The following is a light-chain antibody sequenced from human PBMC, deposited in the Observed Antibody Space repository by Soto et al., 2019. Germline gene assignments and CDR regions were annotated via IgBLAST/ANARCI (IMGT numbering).Light chain of an antibody. CDR2: DAS. Sequence: EIVLTQSPATLSLSPGERATLSCRASQSVSNYLAWYQQKPGQAPRLLIYDASNRATGIPARFSASGSGTDFPLTISSLEPEDFAVYYCQQRSDWPPITFGQGTRLEIK. J-gene: IGKJ5*01. CDR1: QSVSNY. CDR3: QQRSDWPPIT. V-gene: IGKV3-11*01.